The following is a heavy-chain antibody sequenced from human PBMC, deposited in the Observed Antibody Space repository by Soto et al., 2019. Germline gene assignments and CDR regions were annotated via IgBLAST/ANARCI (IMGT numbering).Heavy chain of an antibody. J-gene: IGHJ5*02. CDR2: IKPDESEK. V-gene: IGHV3-7*01. Sequence: VGSLRLSCTSPVFTFSDSWMTCVRHSPGKWLEWVARIKPDESEKKYADSVKGRFSISRDNAKNSMYLQMDSLRGEDTAVYYCVRRGSNYPSWGQGTLVNLS. D-gene: IGHD4-4*01. CDR1: VFTFSDSW. CDR3: VRRGSNYPS.